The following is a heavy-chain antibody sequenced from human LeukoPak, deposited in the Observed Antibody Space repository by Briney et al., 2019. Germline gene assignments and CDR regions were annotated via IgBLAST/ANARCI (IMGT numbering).Heavy chain of an antibody. CDR3: AKETFDP. CDR2: IKTDGSST. Sequence: GGSLRLSCAAFGFTFSSYWMHWVRQAPGKGLVWASRIKTDGSSTDYANSVKGRFTISRDNAKNTLYLQMNSLRAEDTAVYYCAKETFDPWGQGTLVTVSS. CDR1: GFTFSSYW. J-gene: IGHJ5*02. V-gene: IGHV3-74*01.